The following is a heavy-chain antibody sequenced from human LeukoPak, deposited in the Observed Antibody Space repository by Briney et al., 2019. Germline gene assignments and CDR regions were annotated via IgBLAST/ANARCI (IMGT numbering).Heavy chain of an antibody. J-gene: IGHJ4*02. CDR3: ASGTYYYDSSGYYLFDY. CDR2: ISAYNGNT. CDR1: GYTFTSYG. V-gene: IGHV1-18*01. D-gene: IGHD3-22*01. Sequence: ASVKVSCKASGYTFTSYGISWVRQAPGQGLEWMGCISAYNGNTNYAQKLQGRVTMTTDTSTSTAYMELRSLRSDDTAVYYCASGTYYYDSSGYYLFDYWGQGTLVTVSS.